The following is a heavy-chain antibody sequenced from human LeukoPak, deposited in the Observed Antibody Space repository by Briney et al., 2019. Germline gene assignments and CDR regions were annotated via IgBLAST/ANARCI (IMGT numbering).Heavy chain of an antibody. V-gene: IGHV3-30*02. D-gene: IGHD6-19*01. Sequence: GGSLRLSCAVSGFTFSSYAMHWVRQAPGKGLEWVSFIRNDGTFTYYAASVRGRFTISRDNSKNTLHLQMNSLRAEDTAVYYCAKDVAVAGTEYLLNFWGQGTLVTVSS. CDR2: IRNDGTFT. CDR1: GFTFSSYA. CDR3: AKDVAVAGTEYLLNF. J-gene: IGHJ4*02.